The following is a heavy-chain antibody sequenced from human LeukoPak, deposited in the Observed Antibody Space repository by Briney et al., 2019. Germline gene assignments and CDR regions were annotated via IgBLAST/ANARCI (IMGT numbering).Heavy chain of an antibody. Sequence: PGGSLRLPCAASGFPFSKYWMLWVRQAPGKGLESVSRINTDGTVTTYADSVKGRFTVSRDNADNTMFLQMNSVRDEDTAVYYCATKQWLAPPPDSWGQGTPVTVSS. CDR1: GFPFSKYW. CDR3: ATKQWLAPPPDS. CDR2: INTDGTVT. V-gene: IGHV3-74*01. D-gene: IGHD6-19*01. J-gene: IGHJ4*02.